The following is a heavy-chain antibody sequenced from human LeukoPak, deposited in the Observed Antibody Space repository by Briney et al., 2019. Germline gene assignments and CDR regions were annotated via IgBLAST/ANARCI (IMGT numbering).Heavy chain of an antibody. V-gene: IGHV3-9*01. CDR1: GFTFDDYA. Sequence: GGSLRLSCAASGFTFDDYAMHWVRQAPGKGLEWVSGISWNSGSIGYADSVKGRFTISRDNAKNSLYLQMNRLRAEDTALYYCAKEAHSGSYYGTFDYWGQGTLVTVSS. D-gene: IGHD1-26*01. CDR2: ISWNSGSI. J-gene: IGHJ4*02. CDR3: AKEAHSGSYYGTFDY.